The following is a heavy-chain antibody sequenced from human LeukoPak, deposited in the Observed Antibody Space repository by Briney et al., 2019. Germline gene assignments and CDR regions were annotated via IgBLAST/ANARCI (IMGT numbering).Heavy chain of an antibody. J-gene: IGHJ5*02. Sequence: GGSLRLSCAASGFTFSSYSMNWVRQAPGKGLEWVSSISSSSSYIYYADSVKGRFTISRDNANNSLYLQVNSLRAEDTAVYYCARDYTRTTGWFDPWGQGTLVTVSS. V-gene: IGHV3-21*01. D-gene: IGHD1-1*01. CDR3: ARDYTRTTGWFDP. CDR1: GFTFSSYS. CDR2: ISSSSSYI.